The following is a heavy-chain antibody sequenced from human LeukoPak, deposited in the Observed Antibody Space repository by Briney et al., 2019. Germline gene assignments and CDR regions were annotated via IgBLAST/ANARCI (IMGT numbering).Heavy chain of an antibody. CDR1: GGSISSYY. Sequence: PSETLSLTCTASGGSISSYYWSWIRQPPGKGLEWIGYIYYSGSTNYNPSLKSRVTISVDTSKNQFSLKLSSVTAADTAVYYCARSGEIVGATYFDYWGQGTLVTVSS. V-gene: IGHV4-59*01. D-gene: IGHD1-26*01. J-gene: IGHJ4*02. CDR2: IYYSGST. CDR3: ARSGEIVGATYFDY.